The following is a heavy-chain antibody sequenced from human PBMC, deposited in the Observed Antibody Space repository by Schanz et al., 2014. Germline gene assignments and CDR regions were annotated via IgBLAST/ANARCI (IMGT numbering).Heavy chain of an antibody. CDR3: ARDRLECGAECYSVEVFEI. CDR1: GGTFSSDT. Sequence: QVHLVQSGAEVKKPGSSVKVSCKASGGTFSSDTFSWVRQAPGQGLEWMGRIVPIAGITNYEQRFQGGVTITADKSSDTAYMELSSLRSEDTAVYYCARDRLECGAECYSVEVFEIWGQGTLVIVSS. D-gene: IGHD2-21*01. CDR2: IVPIAGIT. J-gene: IGHJ4*02. V-gene: IGHV1-69*08.